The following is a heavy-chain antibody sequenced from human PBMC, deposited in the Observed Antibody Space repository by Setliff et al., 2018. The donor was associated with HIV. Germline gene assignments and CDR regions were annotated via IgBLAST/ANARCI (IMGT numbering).Heavy chain of an antibody. V-gene: IGHV3-7*01. Sequence: GGSLRLSCAASGFTFSNYWMDWVRQAPGKGLEWVANIGKDGSEKYYVDSVKGRFSISRDNTKNLLYLEMNSLRAEDAAVYYCAGSRGYFVQADWGQGTLVTVSS. CDR2: IGKDGSEK. CDR1: GFTFSNYW. J-gene: IGHJ4*02. CDR3: AGSRGYFVQAD. D-gene: IGHD1-1*01.